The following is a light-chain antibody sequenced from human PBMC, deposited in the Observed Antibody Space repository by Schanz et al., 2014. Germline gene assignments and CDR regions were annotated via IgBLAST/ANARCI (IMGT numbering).Light chain of an antibody. CDR2: DAS. CDR1: QSVDIS. CDR3: QQYGSSPRT. J-gene: IGKJ1*01. V-gene: IGKV3-20*01. Sequence: EIVITQSPATLSVSPGERATLSCRASQSVDISLAWYQHKPGQSPRVLIYDASKRATGIPARFSGSGSGTDFTLTISRLEPEDFAVYYCQQYGSSPRTFGQGTKVEIK.